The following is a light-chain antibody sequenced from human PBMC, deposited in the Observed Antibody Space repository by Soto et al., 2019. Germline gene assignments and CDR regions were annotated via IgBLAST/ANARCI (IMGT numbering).Light chain of an antibody. V-gene: IGKV1-9*01. J-gene: IGKJ4*01. CDR1: QGISSY. CDR2: AAS. Sequence: DIQLTQSPSFLSASVGDRVTITCRASQGISSYLTWYQQKPGKGPKLLIYAASTLQSGVPSRFSGSGSGTEFTLTISSLQPEDFATYYCQQLNSYPLTFGGGTKVEIK. CDR3: QQLNSYPLT.